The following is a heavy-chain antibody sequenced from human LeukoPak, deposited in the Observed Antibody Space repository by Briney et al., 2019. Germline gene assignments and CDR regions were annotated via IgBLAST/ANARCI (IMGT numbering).Heavy chain of an antibody. Sequence: GGSLRLSCAASGFTFSDYYMSWIRQAPGKGLEWVSYISSSGSTIYYADSVKSRFTISRDNAKNSLYLQMNSLRAEDMAVYYCARDPSFDILTGYDYWGQGTLVTVSS. V-gene: IGHV3-11*04. D-gene: IGHD3-9*01. CDR1: GFTFSDYY. CDR2: ISSSGSTI. J-gene: IGHJ4*02. CDR3: ARDPSFDILTGYDY.